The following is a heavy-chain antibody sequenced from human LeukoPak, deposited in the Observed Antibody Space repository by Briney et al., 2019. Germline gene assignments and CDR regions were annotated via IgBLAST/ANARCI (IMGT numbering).Heavy chain of an antibody. Sequence: GGSLRLSCAASGFTFSSYTMNWVRQAPGKGLEWVSSFSRSGPYIYYADSVKGRFTISRDNAKNTLYLQMNSLRAEDTAVYYCVPADKQWGQGTLVTVSS. CDR3: VPADKQ. V-gene: IGHV3-21*01. J-gene: IGHJ4*02. CDR1: GFTFSSYT. D-gene: IGHD6-13*01. CDR2: FSRSGPYI.